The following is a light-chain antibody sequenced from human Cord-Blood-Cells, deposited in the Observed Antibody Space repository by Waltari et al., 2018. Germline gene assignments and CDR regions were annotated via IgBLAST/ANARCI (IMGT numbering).Light chain of an antibody. CDR1: QSLLHSNGYNY. V-gene: IGKV2-28*01. J-gene: IGKJ1*01. CDR3: MQALQTPPT. Sequence: DIVMTQSPLSLPVTPGEPASISCRSSQSLLHSNGYNYLDWYLQKPGQSPQLLIYLVSNRAAGVSDRFSGSGSGTDFTLKISRVDAEDVGDYYCMQALQTPPTFGQGTKVEIK. CDR2: LVS.